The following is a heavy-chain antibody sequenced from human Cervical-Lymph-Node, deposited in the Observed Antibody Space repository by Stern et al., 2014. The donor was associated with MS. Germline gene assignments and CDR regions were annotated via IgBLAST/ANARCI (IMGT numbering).Heavy chain of an antibody. Sequence: EMQLVESGGGLVQPGGSLRLSCAASGFTFNTYWMHWVRQAPGKGLVWVSRITNDGSTTRYADSVKGRFTISRDNAKNTLYLQMNSLRAEDTAVYYCARGNYYGMDVWGQGTTVTVSS. V-gene: IGHV3-74*02. J-gene: IGHJ6*02. CDR1: GFTFNTYW. CDR3: ARGNYYGMDV. CDR2: ITNDGSTT.